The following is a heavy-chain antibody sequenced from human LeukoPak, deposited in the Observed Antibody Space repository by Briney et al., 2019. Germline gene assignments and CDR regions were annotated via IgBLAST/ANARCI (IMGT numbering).Heavy chain of an antibody. CDR1: GFTFSSYA. CDR3: ATRRFDP. J-gene: IGHJ5*02. Sequence: GGSLRLSCAASGFTFSSYAMHWVRQAPGKGLEWVAVISYGGSNKYYADSVKGRFTISRDNSKNTLYLQMNSLRAEDTAVYYCATRRFDPWGQGTLVTVSS. CDR2: ISYGGSNK. V-gene: IGHV3-30*04.